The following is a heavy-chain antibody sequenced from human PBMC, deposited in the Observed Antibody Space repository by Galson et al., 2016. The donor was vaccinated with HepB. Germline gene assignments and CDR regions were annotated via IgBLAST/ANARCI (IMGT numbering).Heavy chain of an antibody. CDR2: ISADESKK. D-gene: IGHD3-9*01. CDR3: ARDRGFSDWLPIAAHYYDMDV. J-gene: IGHJ6*02. CDR1: RINFSGFP. V-gene: IGHV3-30*04. Sequence: SLRLSCAASRINFSGFPMHWVRQAPGKGLEWVAVISADESKKLYADSVMGRFTVSRDNSKNTLSLQMNSLRAEDTAVYYCARDRGFSDWLPIAAHYYDMDVWGLGTTVTVSS.